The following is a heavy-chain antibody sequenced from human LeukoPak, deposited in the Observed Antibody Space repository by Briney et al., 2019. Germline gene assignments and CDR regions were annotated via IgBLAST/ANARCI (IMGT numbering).Heavy chain of an antibody. V-gene: IGHV3-7*01. Sequence: PGGSLRLSCAVSGFTSSIYCMSWVRQAPGKGLEWLANIKEDGIEKHYVDSVNGRFTISRDSAKNSLYLQMSNRRVEDTASYYCAFSYGSGRSHYWDQGTLVIVSS. CDR1: GFTSSIYC. CDR2: IKEDGIEK. J-gene: IGHJ4*02. D-gene: IGHD3-10*01. CDR3: AFSYGSGRSHY.